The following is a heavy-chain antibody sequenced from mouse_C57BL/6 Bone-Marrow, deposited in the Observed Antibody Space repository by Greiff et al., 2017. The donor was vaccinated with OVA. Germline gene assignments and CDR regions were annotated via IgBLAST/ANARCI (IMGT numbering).Heavy chain of an antibody. CDR1: GYTFTGYW. Sequence: QVQLQQSGAELMKPGASVKLSCKATGYTFTGYWIEWVKQRPGHGLEWIGEILPGSGSTNYNEKFKGKATFTADTSSNTAYMQISSLTTEDSAIYYCARDGNYYGGGYWYFDVWGTGTTVTVSS. J-gene: IGHJ1*03. D-gene: IGHD2-1*01. CDR2: ILPGSGST. V-gene: IGHV1-9*01. CDR3: ARDGNYYGGGYWYFDV.